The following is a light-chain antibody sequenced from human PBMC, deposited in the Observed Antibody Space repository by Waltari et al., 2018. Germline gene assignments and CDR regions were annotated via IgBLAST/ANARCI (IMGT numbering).Light chain of an antibody. CDR1: TVGKKY. CDR3: QAWDSSSQVV. J-gene: IGLJ3*02. V-gene: IGLV3-1*01. Sequence: SYQLTQPPSVSVSPGQTATITCPGDTVGKKYRSWYQQRPGQSPVLMLYQDSRRPSGIPERFSGSNSDNTATLAISGTQAEDEADYYCQAWDSSSQVVFGGGTKLTV. CDR2: QDS.